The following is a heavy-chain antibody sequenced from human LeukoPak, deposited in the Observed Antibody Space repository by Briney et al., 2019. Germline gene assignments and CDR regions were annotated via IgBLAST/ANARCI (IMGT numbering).Heavy chain of an antibody. CDR3: AIRYLNYYDSSGYYPLGY. D-gene: IGHD3-22*01. J-gene: IGHJ4*02. Sequence: GESLKISCKGSGYSFTSYWIGWVRQMPGKGLEWMGIIYPGDSDTRYSPSFQGQVTISADKSISTAYLQWSSLKASDTAMYYCAIRYLNYYDSSGYYPLGYWGQGTLVTVSS. CDR2: IYPGDSDT. V-gene: IGHV5-51*01. CDR1: GYSFTSYW.